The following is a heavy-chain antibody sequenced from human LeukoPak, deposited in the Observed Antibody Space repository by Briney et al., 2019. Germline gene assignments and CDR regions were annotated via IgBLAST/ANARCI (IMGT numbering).Heavy chain of an antibody. Sequence: GGSLRLSCAASGFTFSSSWMSWVRQAPGKGLEWVANIKQDGSEIYYVDSVKGRFTISRDNAKNSLYLQMNSLRAEDTAVYYCAREAGGRLDYWGQGTLVTVSS. J-gene: IGHJ4*02. V-gene: IGHV3-7*05. CDR1: GFTFSSSW. D-gene: IGHD2-21*02. CDR3: AREAGGRLDY. CDR2: IKQDGSEI.